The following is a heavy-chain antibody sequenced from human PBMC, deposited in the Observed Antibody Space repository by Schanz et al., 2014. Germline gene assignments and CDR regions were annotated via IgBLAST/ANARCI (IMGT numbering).Heavy chain of an antibody. CDR2: ISPSNGNT. CDR1: GYTCTSYG. D-gene: IGHD3-9*01. Sequence: QVQLVQSGAEVKKPGASVKVSCKASGYTCTSYGISWVRQAPGQGLEWMGWISPSNGNTNYAQKFQGRVTMTADTSSRTAYMEQRSLRSYDAAVYYCARGQDDILTGSAYYYDMDVWGQGSTVIVSS. J-gene: IGHJ6*02. CDR3: ARGQDDILTGSAYYYDMDV. V-gene: IGHV1-18*01.